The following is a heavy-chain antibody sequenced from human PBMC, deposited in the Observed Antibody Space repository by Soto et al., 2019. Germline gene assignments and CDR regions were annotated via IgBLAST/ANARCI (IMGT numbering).Heavy chain of an antibody. CDR2: ISYDGSNK. CDR3: ARDEIRFSWAYGMDV. Sequence: QVQLVESGGGVVQPGRSLRLPCAASGFTFSSYAMHWVRQAPGKGLEWVAVISYDGSNKYYADSVKGRFTISRDNFKNSRYLQMNSLRAEDTAGYYCARDEIRFSWAYGMDVWGQGTTVTVSS. V-gene: IGHV3-30-3*01. D-gene: IGHD3-3*01. CDR1: GFTFSSYA. J-gene: IGHJ6*02.